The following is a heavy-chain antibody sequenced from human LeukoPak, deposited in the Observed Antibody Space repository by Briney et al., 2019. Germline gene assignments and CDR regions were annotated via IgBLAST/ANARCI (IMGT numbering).Heavy chain of an antibody. Sequence: PGGSLRLSCSASGFTFSSYGMHWVRQAPGKGLEWVAFIRYDGSNKYYADSVKGRFTISRDNSKNTLYLQMNSLRAEDTAVYYCARDAGSGSYSPEYWYFDLWGRGTLVTVSS. CDR3: ARDAGSGSYSPEYWYFDL. CDR1: GFTFSSYG. J-gene: IGHJ2*01. CDR2: IRYDGSNK. D-gene: IGHD3-10*01. V-gene: IGHV3-30*02.